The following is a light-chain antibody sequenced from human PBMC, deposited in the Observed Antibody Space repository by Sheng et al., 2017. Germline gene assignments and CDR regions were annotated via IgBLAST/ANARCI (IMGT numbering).Light chain of an antibody. V-gene: IGKV1-12*01. CDR2: AAS. CDR3: QQINTFPPV. CDR1: EGIRRW. J-gene: IGKJ5*01. Sequence: DIQLTQSTSSVSASVGDRVTITCRASEGIRRWLAWYQQKMGNAPKLLISAASTLQTAVPPRFSGSGSGTDFSLTISSLQPEDFATYYCQQINTFPPVFGQGTRLE.